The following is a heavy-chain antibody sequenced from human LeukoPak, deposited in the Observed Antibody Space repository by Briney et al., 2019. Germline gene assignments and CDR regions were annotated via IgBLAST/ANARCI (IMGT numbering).Heavy chain of an antibody. CDR2: IRSDGINK. CDR1: GFTFSTYG. D-gene: IGHD6-13*01. J-gene: IGHJ4*02. Sequence: GGSLRLSCAASGFTFSTYGMHWVRQAPGKGLEWVAFIRSDGINKYYADSVKGRFTISRDNSKNTLYLQMNSLRAEDTAVYYCAREGSIAAAGTAGYYFDYWGQGTLVTVSS. CDR3: AREGSIAAAGTAGYYFDY. V-gene: IGHV3-30*02.